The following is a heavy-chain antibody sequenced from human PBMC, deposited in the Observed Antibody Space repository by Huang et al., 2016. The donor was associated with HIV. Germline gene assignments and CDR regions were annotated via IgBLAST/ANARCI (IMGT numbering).Heavy chain of an antibody. CDR3: AHSAFGTSGYYFRMHFDY. Sequence: QITLKESGPMLVKPTQTLTLTCTFSGFSLSTSEVVVGWIRPPPGKALEWLALIYSDDDKRYRPSLKSRLTITKDTSRNQVVLTMTNMDPVDTGTYYCAHSAFGTSGYYFRMHFDYWGQGALVTVSS. J-gene: IGHJ4*02. CDR2: IYSDDDK. V-gene: IGHV2-5*02. CDR1: GFSLSTSEVV. D-gene: IGHD3-22*01.